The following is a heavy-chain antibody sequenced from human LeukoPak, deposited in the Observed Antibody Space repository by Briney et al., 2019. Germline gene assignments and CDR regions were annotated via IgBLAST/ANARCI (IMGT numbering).Heavy chain of an antibody. D-gene: IGHD6-19*01. CDR2: IYYSGST. V-gene: IGHV4-39*07. CDR3: ARDLTPGIAVAFDY. CDR1: GGSISSSSYY. J-gene: IGHJ4*02. Sequence: SETPSLTCTVSGGSISSSSYYWGWIRQPPGKGLEWIGSIYYSGSTYYNPSLKSRVTISVDTSKNQFSLKLSSVTAADTAVYYCARDLTPGIAVAFDYWGQGSLVTVSS.